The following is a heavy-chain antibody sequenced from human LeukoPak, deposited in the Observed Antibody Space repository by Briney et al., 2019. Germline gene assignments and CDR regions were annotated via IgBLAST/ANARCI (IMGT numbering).Heavy chain of an antibody. CDR1: GFTFGRDC. J-gene: IGHJ1*01. D-gene: IGHD3-22*01. Sequence: PGGSLVLSFAASGFTFGRDCMSWLRQAPGKGLEWVANIKTDGSEKYYVDSLKGRFIISRDNAKNSLYLQMNSLRAEDTAVYYCARGRQGHYDRSGLVYSFGNWG. CDR2: IKTDGSEK. CDR3: ARGRQGHYDRSGLVYSFGN. V-gene: IGHV3-7*05.